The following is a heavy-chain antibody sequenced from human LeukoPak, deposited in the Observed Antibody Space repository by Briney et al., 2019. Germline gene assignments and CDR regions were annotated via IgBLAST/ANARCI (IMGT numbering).Heavy chain of an antibody. Sequence: PSETLSLTCTVSGGSISSYYWSWIRQPPGKGLEWIGYIYYSGSTNYNPSLKSRVTISVDTSKNQFSLKLSSVTAADTAVYYCANCPTIFGVVTPLHYYMDVWGKGTTVTVSS. CDR1: GGSISSYY. J-gene: IGHJ6*03. CDR2: IYYSGST. D-gene: IGHD3-3*01. V-gene: IGHV4-59*08. CDR3: ANCPTIFGVVTPLHYYMDV.